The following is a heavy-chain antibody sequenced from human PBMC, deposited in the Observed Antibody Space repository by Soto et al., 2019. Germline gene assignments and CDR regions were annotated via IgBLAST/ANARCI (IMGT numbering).Heavy chain of an antibody. Sequence: ASVKVSCKASGYTFTGYYMHWVRQAPGQGLEWMGWINPNSGGTNYAQKFQGRVTMTRDTSISTAYMELRRLRSDDTAVYYRAREKPMVAAETWIDWGQGTLVTVSS. V-gene: IGHV1-2*02. CDR3: AREKPMVAAETWID. J-gene: IGHJ4*02. D-gene: IGHD2-15*01. CDR1: GYTFTGYY. CDR2: INPNSGGT.